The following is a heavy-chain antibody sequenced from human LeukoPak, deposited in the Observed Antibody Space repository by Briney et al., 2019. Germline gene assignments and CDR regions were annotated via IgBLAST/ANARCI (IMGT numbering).Heavy chain of an antibody. CDR2: IYYSGSA. J-gene: IGHJ4*02. CDR1: GGSLSSHY. V-gene: IGHV4-59*11. D-gene: IGHD6-13*01. Sequence: SETLSLTCTVSGGSLSSHYWSWIRQPPGKGLEWIGYIYYSGSAKYNPSLKSRVTISVDTSKNQFSLKLSSVTAGDTAVYYCTRAPGIAAAGTHFDFWGQGTLVTVSS. CDR3: TRAPGIAAAGTHFDF.